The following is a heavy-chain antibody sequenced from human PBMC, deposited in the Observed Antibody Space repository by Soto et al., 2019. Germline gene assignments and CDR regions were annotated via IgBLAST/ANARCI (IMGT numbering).Heavy chain of an antibody. CDR2: IYYSGST. J-gene: IGHJ4*02. CDR1: CISINSGCHY. Sequence: SETLSLTLTVSCISINSGCHYWSWTRQHPGKGLEWIGYIYYSGSTYYNPPLQSRVTISVDTSKKQSSLKLSSVTAADTAVYYCARSGYSYGPKPLLYWGKGTLVTVS. CDR3: ARSGYSYGPKPLLY. V-gene: IGHV4-31*02. D-gene: IGHD5-18*01.